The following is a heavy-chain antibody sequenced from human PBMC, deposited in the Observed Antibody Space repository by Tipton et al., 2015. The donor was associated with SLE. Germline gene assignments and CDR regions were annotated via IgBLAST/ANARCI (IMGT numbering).Heavy chain of an antibody. CDR3: AREGPTGYYFDY. Sequence: SLRLSCAASGFTFSNYYMSWIRQAPGKGLEWVSYISSSGSAIHYADSVKGRFTISRDNAKNSLYLQMNSLRAEDTAVYYCAREGPTGYYFDYWGQGTLVTVSS. CDR2: ISSSGSAI. V-gene: IGHV3-11*01. J-gene: IGHJ4*02. CDR1: GFTFSNYY. D-gene: IGHD1-14*01.